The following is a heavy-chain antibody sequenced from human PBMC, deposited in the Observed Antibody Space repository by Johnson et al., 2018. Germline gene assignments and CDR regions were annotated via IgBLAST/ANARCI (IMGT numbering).Heavy chain of an antibody. CDR3: ARQGTMGFAFDI. CDR1: GYTFSNYA. CDR2: INGGNGNT. Sequence: QVQLVESGAEVKKPGASVKVSCKASGYTFSNYAMQWVRQAPGQRLEWMGWINGGNGNTKHSQKFHGRVTITRDTSASTAYMVLSSLRYEETAVYDCARQGTMGFAFDIWGQGTMVTVSS. D-gene: IGHD1-1*01. V-gene: IGHV1-3*01. J-gene: IGHJ3*02.